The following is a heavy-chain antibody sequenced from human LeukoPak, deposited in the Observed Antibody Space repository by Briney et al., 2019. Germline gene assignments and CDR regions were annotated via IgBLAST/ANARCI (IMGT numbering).Heavy chain of an antibody. CDR3: TTDSGSYEAFDI. Sequence: PGGSLRLSCAASGFTFSNAWMSWVRQAPGKGLEWVGRIKSKTDGGTTDYAAPVKGRLTISRDDSKNTLYLQMNSLKTEDTAVYYCTTDSGSYEAFDIWGQGTMVTVSS. V-gene: IGHV3-15*01. CDR2: IKSKTDGGTT. D-gene: IGHD1-26*01. CDR1: GFTFSNAW. J-gene: IGHJ3*02.